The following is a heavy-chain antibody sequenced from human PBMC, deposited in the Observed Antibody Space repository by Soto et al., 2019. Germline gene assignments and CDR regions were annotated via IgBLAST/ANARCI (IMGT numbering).Heavy chain of an antibody. Sequence: ASVKVSCKVSGYTLTELSMHWVRQAPGKGLEWMGGFDPEDGETIYAQKFQGRVTMTEDTSTDTAYMELSSLRSEDTAVYYCATDHIIVVVPAATRTGAFDIWGQGTMVTVSS. D-gene: IGHD2-2*01. CDR1: GYTLTELS. V-gene: IGHV1-24*01. CDR3: ATDHIIVVVPAATRTGAFDI. CDR2: FDPEDGET. J-gene: IGHJ3*02.